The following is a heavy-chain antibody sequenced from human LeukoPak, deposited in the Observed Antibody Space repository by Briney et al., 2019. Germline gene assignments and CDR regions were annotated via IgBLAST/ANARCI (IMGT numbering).Heavy chain of an antibody. CDR2: ISSSSGYI. J-gene: IGHJ4*02. CDR3: ARVGILTGYGSFDY. Sequence: GGSLRLSCAASGFTFSSYSMNWVRQAPGKGLEWVSSISSSSGYIYYADSVKGRFTISRDNAKNSLYLQMNSLRAEDTAVYYCARVGILTGYGSFDYWGQGTLVTVSS. V-gene: IGHV3-21*01. CDR1: GFTFSSYS. D-gene: IGHD3-9*01.